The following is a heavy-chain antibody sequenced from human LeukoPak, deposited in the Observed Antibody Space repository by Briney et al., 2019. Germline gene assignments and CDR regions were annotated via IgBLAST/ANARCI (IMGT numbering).Heavy chain of an antibody. J-gene: IGHJ6*03. CDR1: GYTFTSYY. CDR2: INPSGGST. V-gene: IGHV1-46*01. D-gene: IGHD2-15*01. CDR3: ASGGYCSGGSCSTLGYYYYYMDV. Sequence: GASVKVSCKASGYTFTSYYMHWVRQAPGQGLEWMGIINPSGGSTSYAQKFQGRVTMTRDMSTSTVYMELSSLRSEDTAVYYCASGGYCSGGSCSTLGYYYYYMDVWGKGTTVSVSS.